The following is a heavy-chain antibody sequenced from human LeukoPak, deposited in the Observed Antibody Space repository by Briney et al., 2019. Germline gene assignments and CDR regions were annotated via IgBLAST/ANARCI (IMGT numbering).Heavy chain of an antibody. V-gene: IGHV3-21*04. CDR2: ISSSSSYI. J-gene: IGHJ6*02. D-gene: IGHD6-13*01. Sequence: PGGSLRLSCAASGFTFSSYSMNWVRQAPGKGLEWVSSISSSSSYIYYADSVKGRFTISRDNSKNTLYLQMNSLRAEDTAVYYCARGGSSWYAGDLHYYYGMDVWGQGTTVTVSS. CDR1: GFTFSSYS. CDR3: ARGGSSWYAGDLHYYYGMDV.